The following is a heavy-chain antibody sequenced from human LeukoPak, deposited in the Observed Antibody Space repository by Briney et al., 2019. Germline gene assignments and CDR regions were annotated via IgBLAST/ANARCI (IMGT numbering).Heavy chain of an antibody. Sequence: ASAKVSCKASGGTFSSYAISWVRQAPGQGLEWMGRIIPILGIANYAQKFQGRVTITADKSTSTAYMELSSLRSEDTAVYYCARGYSNYFDPWGKGTLVTVSS. D-gene: IGHD4-11*01. V-gene: IGHV1-69*04. CDR2: IIPILGIA. J-gene: IGHJ5*02. CDR3: ARGYSNYFDP. CDR1: GGTFSSYA.